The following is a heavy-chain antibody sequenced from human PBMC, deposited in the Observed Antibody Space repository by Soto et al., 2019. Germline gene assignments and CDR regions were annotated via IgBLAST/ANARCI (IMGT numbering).Heavy chain of an antibody. CDR1: GFTFGDYA. J-gene: IGHJ6*02. CDR3: TRVGGYSNYDYYYYGMDV. Sequence: PGGSLRLSCXASGFTFGDYAMSWVRQAPGKGLEWVGFIRSKAYGGTTEYAASVKGRFTISRDDSKSIAYLQMNSLKTEDTAVYYCTRVGGYSNYDYYYYGMDVWGQGTTVTVSS. D-gene: IGHD4-4*01. V-gene: IGHV3-49*04. CDR2: IRSKAYGGTT.